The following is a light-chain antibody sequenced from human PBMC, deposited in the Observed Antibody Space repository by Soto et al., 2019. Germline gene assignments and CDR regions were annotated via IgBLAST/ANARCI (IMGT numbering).Light chain of an antibody. Sequence: DIGMTQSPDSLAVSLGERATINCKSSQGVLYSSNNKNYLAWYQQKPGKPPKXLIYWASTRESGVPERFSGSGSGTDFTLTISSLQAEDVAVYYCQQYYSNPPTFGGGTKVDIK. CDR2: WAS. CDR3: QQYYSNPPT. CDR1: QGVLYSSNNKNY. V-gene: IGKV4-1*01. J-gene: IGKJ4*01.